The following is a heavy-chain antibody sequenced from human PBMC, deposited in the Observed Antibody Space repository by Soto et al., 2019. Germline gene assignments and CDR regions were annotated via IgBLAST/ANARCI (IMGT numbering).Heavy chain of an antibody. J-gene: IGHJ3*01. CDR3: AKEYSNRRRDAGA. CDR2: ISYDGSNK. Sequence: QVQLVESGGGVVQPGRSLRLSCAASGFTFSSYGMHWVRQAPGKGLEWVAVISYDGSNKYYADSVKGRFTISRDNSKNTLYLQMTSLRAEDTAVYYCAKEYSNRRRDAGAWGQGTMVTVSS. D-gene: IGHD1-1*01. CDR1: GFTFSSYG. V-gene: IGHV3-30*18.